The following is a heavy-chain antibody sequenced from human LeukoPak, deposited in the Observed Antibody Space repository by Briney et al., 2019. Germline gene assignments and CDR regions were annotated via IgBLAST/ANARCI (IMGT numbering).Heavy chain of an antibody. CDR3: ARDWGLLMDV. V-gene: IGHV3-74*01. CDR1: GFTFSIYW. J-gene: IGHJ6*02. CDR2: INSDGST. D-gene: IGHD3-16*01. Sequence: GGSLRLSCAASGFTFSIYWMHWVRQAPGKGLVWVSRINSDGSTTYADSVKGRFTISRDNAKNTLYLQMNSLRAEDTAVYYCARDWGLLMDVWGQGTTVTVSS.